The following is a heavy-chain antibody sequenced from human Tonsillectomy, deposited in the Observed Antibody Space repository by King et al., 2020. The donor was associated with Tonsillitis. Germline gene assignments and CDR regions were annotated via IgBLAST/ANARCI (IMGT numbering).Heavy chain of an antibody. D-gene: IGHD1-14*01. CDR3: AKNEPVRSGSHLGD. CDR2: ICDNGGCT. CDR1: GFAFSRYA. Sequence: VQLVESGGTLVQPGGSLRLSCEASGFAFSRYAMTWVRQAPGKGLEWVSAICDNGGCTVYADSVRGRFTMSRDNSKNTLFLQMNSLRAEDTALYYCAKNEPVRSGSHLGDWGQGTLVTVSS. V-gene: IGHV3-23*04. J-gene: IGHJ4*02.